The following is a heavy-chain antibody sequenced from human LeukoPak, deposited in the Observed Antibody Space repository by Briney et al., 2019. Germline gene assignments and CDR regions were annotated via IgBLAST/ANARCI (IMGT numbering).Heavy chain of an antibody. CDR1: GGAISTFY. D-gene: IGHD5-24*01. CDR3: ARGSGYNSEY. CDR2: IQNSGST. J-gene: IGHJ4*02. Sequence: SETLSLTCSVSGGAISTFYWIWIRQPPGKGLEWIGCIQNSGSTEYNPSLESRVTISVDRSRNQFSLKLTSVTAADTAVYFCARGSGYNSEYWGQGTLVTVSP. V-gene: IGHV4-59*13.